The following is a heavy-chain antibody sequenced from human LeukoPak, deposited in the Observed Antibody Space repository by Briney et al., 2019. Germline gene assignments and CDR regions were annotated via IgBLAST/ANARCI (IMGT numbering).Heavy chain of an antibody. Sequence: GGSLRLSCAASGFTFNIYTMNWVRQAPGKGLEWVSSISSSSSFLYYADSVRGRFTISRDNAKNSLYLQMDSLRAEDTAVYYCARDPTYTTGNPYYFDYWGQGTLVTVSS. CDR2: ISSSSSFL. D-gene: IGHD4-17*01. CDR1: GFTFNIYT. J-gene: IGHJ4*02. V-gene: IGHV3-21*01. CDR3: ARDPTYTTGNPYYFDY.